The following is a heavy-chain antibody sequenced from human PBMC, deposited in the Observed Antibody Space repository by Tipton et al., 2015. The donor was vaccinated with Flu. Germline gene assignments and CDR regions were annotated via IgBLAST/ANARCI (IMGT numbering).Heavy chain of an antibody. CDR2: IHHSGSTY. D-gene: IGHD3-10*01. V-gene: IGHV4-38-2*01. J-gene: IGHJ4*02. CDR1: GYSISSGYY. CDR3: ARTFGSGTYYRMLFDY. Sequence: TLSLTCAVSGYSISSGYYWGWIRQPPGKGLEWIGNIHHSGSTYYYNPSHNSRVTISVDTSKNQFSLRLSSVTAADTAVYYCARTFGSGTYYRMLFDYWGQRTLVTVSS.